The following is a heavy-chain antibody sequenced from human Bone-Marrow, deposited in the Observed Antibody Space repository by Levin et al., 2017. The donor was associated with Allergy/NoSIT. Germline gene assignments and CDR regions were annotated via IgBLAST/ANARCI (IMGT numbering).Heavy chain of an antibody. CDR1: GDSISNRNYH. D-gene: IGHD3-22*01. V-gene: IGHV4-39*07. J-gene: IGHJ4*02. Sequence: SETLSLTCSVSGDSISNRNYHWGWIRQPPGKGLEWIGSIHFSGNAYYNPSLKNRVLISIDRSRNQFSLKVSSVTVADTAVYFCARVRSDYYYHDFDFWGLGSLVTVSS. CDR3: ARVRSDYYYHDFDF. CDR2: IHFSGNA.